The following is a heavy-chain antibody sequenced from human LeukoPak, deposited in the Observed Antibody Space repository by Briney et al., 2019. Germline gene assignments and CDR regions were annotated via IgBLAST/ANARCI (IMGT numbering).Heavy chain of an antibody. CDR3: ARGRNAYTFDN. CDR1: GFTFSAYA. Sequence: PGGSLRLSCEASGFTFSAYAMTWVRQAPGKGLEWVSYISSGGNYRYYADSVKGRFTISRDNARNSLYLQMNSLRAEDTAVYYCARGRNAYTFDNWGQGTLVTVSS. D-gene: IGHD5-24*01. V-gene: IGHV3-21*05. CDR2: ISSGGNYR. J-gene: IGHJ4*02.